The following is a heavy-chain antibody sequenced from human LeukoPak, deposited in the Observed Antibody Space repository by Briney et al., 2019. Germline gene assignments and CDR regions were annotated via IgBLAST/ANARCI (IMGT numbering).Heavy chain of an antibody. Sequence: GGSLRLSCAASGFTFRSYAMSWVRQAPGKGLEWVSAISDSGAATNYADSVKGRLTISRDNSKNTLYLQMNSLRAEDTALYYFAKRSCSGGSCNFDYWGQGTLVTVSS. D-gene: IGHD2-15*01. J-gene: IGHJ4*02. CDR1: GFTFRSYA. CDR2: ISDSGAAT. CDR3: AKRSCSGGSCNFDY. V-gene: IGHV3-23*01.